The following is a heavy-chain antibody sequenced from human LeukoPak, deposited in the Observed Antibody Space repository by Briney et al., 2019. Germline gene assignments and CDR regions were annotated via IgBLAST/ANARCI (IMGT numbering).Heavy chain of an antibody. V-gene: IGHV4-59*08. CDR3: ARAPGFNGHYFLDY. CDR2: IYYIGTP. Sequence: SETLSLTCTVSGASISSYYWSWIRQSPGKELEWIGYIYYIGTPSHNPALKSRVTISVDTSKNQFSLQLSSGTAADTAVYYCARAPGFNGHYFLDYWGEGTLVTVSS. D-gene: IGHD2/OR15-2a*01. J-gene: IGHJ4*02. CDR1: GASISSYY.